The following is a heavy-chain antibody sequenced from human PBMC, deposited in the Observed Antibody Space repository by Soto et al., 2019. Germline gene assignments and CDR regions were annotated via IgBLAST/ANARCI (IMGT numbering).Heavy chain of an antibody. J-gene: IGHJ4*02. V-gene: IGHV4-59*01. CDR1: GGSMSSNY. D-gene: IGHD6-13*01. CDR3: ARYRREAVAGYTLDN. Sequence: PSETLSLTCTGSGGSMSSNYWTLIRQPPGKGLEWVGYVYNSGSTNYNPSLKSRVTISEDTSKGQFSLKVNSMTAADTAVYYCARYRREAVAGYTLDNWGQGILVTVS. CDR2: VYNSGST.